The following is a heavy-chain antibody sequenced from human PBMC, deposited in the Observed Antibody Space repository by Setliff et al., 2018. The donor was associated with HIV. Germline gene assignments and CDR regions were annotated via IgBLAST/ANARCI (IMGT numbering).Heavy chain of an antibody. CDR3: VRVYRAGSWDY. D-gene: IGHD6-13*01. CDR1: GFTFNSHE. J-gene: IGHJ4*02. V-gene: IGHV3-48*03. Sequence: PGGSLRLSCAASGFTFNSHEMNWVRLAPGKGLEWVSYISGSGSTIYYADSVKGRLTISRDNAKNSLYLQMNSLRAEDTAVYYCVRVYRAGSWDYWGQGTLVTVSS. CDR2: ISGSGSTI.